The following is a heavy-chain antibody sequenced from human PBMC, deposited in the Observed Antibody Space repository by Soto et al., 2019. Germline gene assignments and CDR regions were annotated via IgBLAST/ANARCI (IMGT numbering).Heavy chain of an antibody. J-gene: IGHJ3*02. CDR2: INAGNGNT. CDR1: GYTFTSYA. V-gene: IGHV1-3*01. CDR3: ARDRRRRSYIVATIGGTDAFDI. Sequence: ASVKVSCKASGYTFTSYAMHWVRQAPGQRLEWMGWINAGNGNTKYSQKFQGRVTITRDTSASTAYMELSSLRSEDTAVYYCARDRRRRSYIVATIGGTDAFDIWGQGTMVTVSS. D-gene: IGHD5-12*01.